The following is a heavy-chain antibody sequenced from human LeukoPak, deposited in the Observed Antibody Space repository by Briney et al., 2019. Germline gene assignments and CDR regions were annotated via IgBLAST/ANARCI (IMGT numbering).Heavy chain of an antibody. V-gene: IGHV3-33*01. D-gene: IGHD6-19*01. CDR3: ARGESSSGWDTYYYYGMDV. CDR2: IWYDGSNK. Sequence: GGSLRLSCAASGFTFSSYGMHWVRQAPGKGLEWVAVIWYDGSNKYYADSVKGRFTISRDNSKNTLYLQMNSLRAEDTAVYYCARGESSSGWDTYYYYGMDVWGQGTTVTVSS. J-gene: IGHJ6*02. CDR1: GFTFSSYG.